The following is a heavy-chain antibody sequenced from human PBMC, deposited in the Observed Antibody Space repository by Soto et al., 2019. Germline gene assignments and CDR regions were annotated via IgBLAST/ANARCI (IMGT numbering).Heavy chain of an antibody. J-gene: IGHJ6*02. D-gene: IGHD2-2*01. CDR1: GGSISGHY. V-gene: IGHV4-4*07. Sequence: SETLSLTCSVSGGSISGHYWTWIRQPAGKGLEWIGRIYSTGSTDYNPSLESRVTMSVDTSKNQFSLKLKSVTAADTAVYFCAREKEYYQNGMDVWGQGTTVTVSS. CDR3: AREKEYYQNGMDV. CDR2: IYSTGST.